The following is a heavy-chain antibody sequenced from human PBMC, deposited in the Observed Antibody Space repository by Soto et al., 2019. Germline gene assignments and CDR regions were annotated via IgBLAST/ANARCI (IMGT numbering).Heavy chain of an antibody. V-gene: IGHV4-31*03. CDR2: MHHSGKA. D-gene: IGHD3-22*01. J-gene: IGHJ5*01. CDR3: ARDVSSGSSQKNFFDS. CDR1: GETITTGGFY. Sequence: TLPLTCTVSGETITTGGFYWRWIRHHQGKGLEWIGYMHHSGKAYYSPSLESRATISVDTSKSQFFMKLTSMNDADTAVYYCARDVSSGSSQKNFFDSRGQG.